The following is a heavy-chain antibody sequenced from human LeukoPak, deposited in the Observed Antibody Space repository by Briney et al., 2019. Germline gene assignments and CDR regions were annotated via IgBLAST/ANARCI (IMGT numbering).Heavy chain of an antibody. CDR1: GFTFSRDA. Sequence: PGGSLRLSCAASGFTFSRDAMSWVRQTPGKGLEWVSAISSSADRTYYGDSVKGRFTISRDNSKNTLYLQMNSLRAEDTAIYYCAKEGVYGDNYVEFDYWGQGTLVTVSS. CDR3: AKEGVYGDNYVEFDY. J-gene: IGHJ4*02. CDR2: ISSSADRT. V-gene: IGHV3-23*01. D-gene: IGHD5-18*01.